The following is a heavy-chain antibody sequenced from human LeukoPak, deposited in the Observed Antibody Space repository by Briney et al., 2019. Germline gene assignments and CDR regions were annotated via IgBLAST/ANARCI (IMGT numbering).Heavy chain of an antibody. J-gene: IGHJ4*02. V-gene: IGHV4-34*01. CDR1: GGAFSGYY. CDR2: INHSGST. D-gene: IGHD3-10*01. Sequence: SETLSLTWAVDGGAFSGYYWSWIRQPPGKGLEWVGDINHSGSTNYNPSLKSRVTISVDTSQSQFSLKLNSVTAADTAVYYCARDTYYYGSGIDYWRQGTLVTVSS. CDR3: ARDTYYYGSGIDY.